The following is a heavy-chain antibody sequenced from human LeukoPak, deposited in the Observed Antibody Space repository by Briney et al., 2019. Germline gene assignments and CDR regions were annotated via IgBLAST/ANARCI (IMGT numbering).Heavy chain of an antibody. V-gene: IGHV4-34*01. CDR2: INHSGST. Sequence: SETLSLTCAVYGGSFSGYYWSWIRQPPGKGLEWIGEINHSGSTNYNSSLKSRVTISVDTSKNQFSLKLSSVTAADTAVYYCATEAIGLQLFDYGGQGPLVTVSS. CDR1: GGSFSGYY. CDR3: ATEAIGLQLFDY. D-gene: IGHD5-18*01. J-gene: IGHJ4*02.